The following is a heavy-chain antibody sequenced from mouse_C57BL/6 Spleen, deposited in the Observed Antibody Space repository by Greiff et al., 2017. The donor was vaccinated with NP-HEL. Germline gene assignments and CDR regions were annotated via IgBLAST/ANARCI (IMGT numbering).Heavy chain of an antibody. CDR2: IYPGSGST. V-gene: IGHV1-55*01. J-gene: IGHJ4*01. CDR3: ARQGASSGYGYYAMDY. Sequence: VQLQQSGAELVKPGASVKMSCKASGYTFTSYWITWVKQRPGQGLEWIGDIYPGSGSTNYNEKFKSKATLTVDTSSSTAYMQLSSLTSEDSAVYYCARQGASSGYGYYAMDYWGQGTSVTVSS. D-gene: IGHD3-2*02. CDR1: GYTFTSYW.